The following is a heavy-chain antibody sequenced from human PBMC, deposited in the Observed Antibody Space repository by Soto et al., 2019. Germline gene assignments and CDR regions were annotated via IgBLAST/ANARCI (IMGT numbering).Heavy chain of an antibody. CDR1: GFTFYNSW. D-gene: IGHD2-15*01. CDR2: IKRNSDGGRT. V-gene: IGHV3-15*07. J-gene: IGHJ6*02. Sequence: EVQLVESGGGLVKPGGSLRLSCAASGFTFYNSWMNWVRQAPGKGLEWVGRIKRNSDGGRTDYAAPVKGRFTISRDDSENMLYLQMNSLKTEDIAVYYCTTGSVEGVWGQGTTVSVSS. CDR3: TTGSVEGV.